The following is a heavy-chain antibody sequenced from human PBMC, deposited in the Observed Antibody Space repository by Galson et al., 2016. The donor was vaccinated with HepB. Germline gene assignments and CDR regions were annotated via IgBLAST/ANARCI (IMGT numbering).Heavy chain of an antibody. CDR1: GFTFSSYA. D-gene: IGHD6-13*01. Sequence: SLRLSCAASGFTFSSYAMYWVRQAPGKGLEWVSSISGSAITTYYADSVKGRFTISRANANNSLFLQMNSLRADDTAVYFCARDRGIAAGGWFAPWGQGTQVTVSS. V-gene: IGHV3-23*01. CDR3: ARDRGIAAGGWFAP. J-gene: IGHJ5*02. CDR2: ISGSAITT.